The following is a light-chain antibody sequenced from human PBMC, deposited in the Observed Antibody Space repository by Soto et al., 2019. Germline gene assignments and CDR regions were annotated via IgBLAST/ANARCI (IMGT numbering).Light chain of an antibody. CDR2: GAS. Sequence: DIQMTQSPSTLSASVGDRVTVTCRASQSISRQLAWYQQKSGKAPNLLITGASTLNGGVPSRFSGSGSGTEFTLTISSLQPDDSATYYCQHYESYPVTFGGGTKVDIK. CDR1: QSISRQ. CDR3: QHYESYPVT. V-gene: IGKV1-5*01. J-gene: IGKJ4*01.